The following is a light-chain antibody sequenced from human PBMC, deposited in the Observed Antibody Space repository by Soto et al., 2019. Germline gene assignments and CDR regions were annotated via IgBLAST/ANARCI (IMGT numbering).Light chain of an antibody. CDR1: QSVSSY. V-gene: IGKV3-11*01. CDR2: AAS. J-gene: IGKJ1*01. Sequence: EIVLTQSPATLSLSPGERATLSCRASQSVSSYLAWYQQKPGQAPRLLLYAASNRATGIPARFSGSGSGTDFTLTISSLEPEDFGVYACQQRSNWPPTFGQGTKVEIK. CDR3: QQRSNWPPT.